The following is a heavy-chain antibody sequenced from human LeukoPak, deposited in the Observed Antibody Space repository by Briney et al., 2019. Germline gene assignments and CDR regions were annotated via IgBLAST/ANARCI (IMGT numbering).Heavy chain of an antibody. CDR3: ASYCSSTSCPHRRAFDI. CDR1: GGSISSSSYY. V-gene: IGHV4-39*01. Sequence: SETLSLTCTVSGGSISSSSYYWGWIRQPPGKGLEWIGSIYYSGNTYYNPSLKSRVTISVDTSKNQFSLKLSSVTAAVTAVYYCASYCSSTSCPHRRAFDIWGQGTMVNVSS. J-gene: IGHJ3*02. D-gene: IGHD2-2*01. CDR2: IYYSGNT.